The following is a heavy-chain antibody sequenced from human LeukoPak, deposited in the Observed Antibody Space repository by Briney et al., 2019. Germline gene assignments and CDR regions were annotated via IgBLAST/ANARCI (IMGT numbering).Heavy chain of an antibody. Sequence: GGSLRLSCVVSGFSLKTYGMNWVRQAPGKGLEWIAQISSSGGAIYYADSVKGRFTISRDNAENSLYLQMNSLGAEDTAVYYCAREKSKAEYYFDYWGRGTLVTVSS. CDR1: GFSLKTYG. D-gene: IGHD6-6*01. CDR2: ISSSGGAI. V-gene: IGHV3-48*04. J-gene: IGHJ4*02. CDR3: AREKSKAEYYFDY.